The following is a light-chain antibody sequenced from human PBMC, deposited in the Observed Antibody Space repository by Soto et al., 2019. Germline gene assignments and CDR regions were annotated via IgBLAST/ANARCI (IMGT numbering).Light chain of an antibody. Sequence: DIQMTQSPSSLPASVGDRITITCRASQSISTSLNWYQQKPGKPPKLLIYAASTLQSGVPSRFTGSGSGTDFTLTISSLQPEDFATYYCQQSYSTPLTFGGGTKVEIK. CDR3: QQSYSTPLT. CDR2: AAS. CDR1: QSISTS. V-gene: IGKV1-39*01. J-gene: IGKJ4*01.